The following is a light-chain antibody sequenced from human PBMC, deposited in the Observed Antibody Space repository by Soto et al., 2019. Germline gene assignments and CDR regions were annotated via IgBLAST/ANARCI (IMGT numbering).Light chain of an antibody. CDR1: QSVSTY. CDR3: QQRSNWQVT. V-gene: IGKV3-11*01. J-gene: IGKJ5*01. Sequence: EIVLTQSPVTLSLSQGERATLSCRASQSVSTYLAWYQQKPGQAPRLLIYDASNRATGIPARFSGSGSGTDFTLTISSLEPEDFAVYYCQQRSNWQVTFGQGTRLEIK. CDR2: DAS.